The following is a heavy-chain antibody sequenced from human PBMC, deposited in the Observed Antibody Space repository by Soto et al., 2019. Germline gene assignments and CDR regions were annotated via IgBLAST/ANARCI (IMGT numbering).Heavy chain of an antibody. D-gene: IGHD4-17*01. CDR2: IIPIFGTA. V-gene: IGHV1-69*13. CDR3: ARANYDYGDYDLYYYYYGMDV. J-gene: IGHJ6*02. Sequence: GASVKVSCKASGGTFSSYAISWVRQAPGQGLEWMGGIIPIFGTANYAQKFQGRVTITADESTSTAYMELSSLRSEDTAVYYCARANYDYGDYDLYYYYYGMDVWGQGTTVTVSS. CDR1: GGTFSSYA.